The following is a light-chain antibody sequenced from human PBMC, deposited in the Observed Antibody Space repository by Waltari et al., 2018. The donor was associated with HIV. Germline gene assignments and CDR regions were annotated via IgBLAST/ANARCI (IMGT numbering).Light chain of an antibody. J-gene: IGLJ2*01. V-gene: IGLV1-47*01. CDR1: SSHIGSYY. CDR2: RDN. Sequence: QSVLTQPPSASGTPGQRVTIPCSRSSSHIGSYYVSWYQQLPGTAPKLLMYRDNQRPSGVPDRFSGSKSGTSASLTISGLRSEDEADYYCAAWDDSLGGDVVFGGGTKLTVL. CDR3: AAWDDSLGGDVV.